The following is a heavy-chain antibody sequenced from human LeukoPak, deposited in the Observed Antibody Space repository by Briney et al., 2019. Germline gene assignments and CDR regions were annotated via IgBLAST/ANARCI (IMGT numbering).Heavy chain of an antibody. V-gene: IGHV3-53*01. J-gene: IGHJ4*02. Sequence: GGSLRLSCAASGFTVRSNYISWVRQAPGKGLEWVSVIYSVDTTFYADSVKGRFTISRDNSKNTLYLQMNSLRAEDTAVYYCAKDSGYSYGYSSYWGQGTLVTVSS. CDR3: AKDSGYSYGYSSY. CDR1: GFTVRSNY. CDR2: IYSVDTT. D-gene: IGHD5-18*01.